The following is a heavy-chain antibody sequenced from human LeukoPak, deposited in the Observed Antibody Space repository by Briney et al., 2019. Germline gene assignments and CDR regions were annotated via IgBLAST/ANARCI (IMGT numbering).Heavy chain of an antibody. V-gene: IGHV3-23*01. CDR2: ISATSGNT. J-gene: IGHJ4*02. Sequence: GGSLRLSCEVSGFTFSSYAMNWVRQAPGKGLEWVSSISATSGNTYYADSVKGRFTISRDNSKNTLYLQMNSLRAEDTAVYYCARAPGYGAAYYFDYWGQGTLVTVSS. D-gene: IGHD1-1*01. CDR3: ARAPGYGAAYYFDY. CDR1: GFTFSSYA.